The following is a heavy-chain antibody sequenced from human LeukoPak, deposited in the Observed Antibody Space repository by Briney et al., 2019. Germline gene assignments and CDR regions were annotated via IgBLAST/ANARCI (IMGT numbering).Heavy chain of an antibody. D-gene: IGHD6-13*01. Sequence: PGGSLRLSCAASGFTFSSYAMHWVRQAPGKGLEWVSAISGSGGSTYYADSVKGRFTISRGNSKNTLYLQMNSLRAEDTAVYYCAKDREQQLVFDYWGQGTLVTVSS. CDR1: GFTFSSYA. J-gene: IGHJ4*02. V-gene: IGHV3-23*01. CDR3: AKDREQQLVFDY. CDR2: ISGSGGST.